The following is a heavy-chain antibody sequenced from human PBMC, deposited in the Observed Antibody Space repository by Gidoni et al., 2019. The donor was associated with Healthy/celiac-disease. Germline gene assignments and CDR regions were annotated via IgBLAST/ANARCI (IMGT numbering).Heavy chain of an antibody. CDR1: GGTFGSYA. D-gene: IGHD3-22*01. V-gene: IGHV1-69*09. CDR3: ARDLSSGSYYDSSGSWDDAFDI. Sequence: QVQLVQSGAEVKKPGSSVKVSCKASGGTFGSYATSWVRQAPGQGLEWMGRIIPILGIANYAQKFQGRVTITADKSTSTAYMELSSLRSEDTAVYYCARDLSSGSYYDSSGSWDDAFDIWGQGTMVTVSS. J-gene: IGHJ3*02. CDR2: IIPILGIA.